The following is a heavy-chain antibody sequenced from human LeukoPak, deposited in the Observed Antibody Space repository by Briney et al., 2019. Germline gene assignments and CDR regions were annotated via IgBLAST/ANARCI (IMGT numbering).Heavy chain of an antibody. D-gene: IGHD2-15*01. V-gene: IGHV4-34*01. CDR2: INHSGST. J-gene: IGHJ5*02. CDR1: GGSFSGYY. CDR3: ARGDYCSGCSWPAWGIRNWLHP. Sequence: SETLSLTCAVYGGSFSGYYWSWIRQPPGKGLEWIGEINHSGSTNYNPSLKSRVTISVDTSKNQFSLKLSAVTAADTAVYYCARGDYCSGCSWPAWGIRNWLHPWGQVTLVTVAS.